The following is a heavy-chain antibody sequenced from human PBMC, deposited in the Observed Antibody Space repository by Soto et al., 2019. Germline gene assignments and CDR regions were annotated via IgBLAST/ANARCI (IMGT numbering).Heavy chain of an antibody. V-gene: IGHV3-53*01. CDR1: GLTVSGKKY. CDR2: VYDTDGT. J-gene: IGHJ3*02. Sequence: DVQLVESGGGLIQHGGSLRLSCAAFGLTVSGKKYMAWVGQAPGKGLEWVSGVYDTDGTYYADSVKGRFTSSRDSSKTIVYLQMNSLRPDDTAVYYCASWRLQEHAYDIWGLGTTVTVSS. D-gene: IGHD4-4*01. CDR3: ASWRLQEHAYDI.